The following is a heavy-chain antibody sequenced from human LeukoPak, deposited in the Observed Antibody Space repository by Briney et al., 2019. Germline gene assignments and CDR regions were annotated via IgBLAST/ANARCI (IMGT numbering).Heavy chain of an antibody. CDR3: ARATDTAIPGEFDY. J-gene: IGHJ4*02. Sequence: ASVKVSCKASGYTFTSYGISWVRQAPGQGLEWMGWISAYNGNTNYAQKLQGRVTMTTDTSTNTAYMELRSLRSDDTAVYYCARATDTAIPGEFDYWGQGTLVTVSS. D-gene: IGHD5-18*01. V-gene: IGHV1-18*01. CDR2: ISAYNGNT. CDR1: GYTFTSYG.